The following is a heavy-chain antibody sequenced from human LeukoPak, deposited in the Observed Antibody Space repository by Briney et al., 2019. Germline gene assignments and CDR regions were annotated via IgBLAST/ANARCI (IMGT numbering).Heavy chain of an antibody. Sequence: GDSLKISCKGSGYSFSSYWIGWVRQMSGKALEWMGIINPDDSDTRYSPSFQGQVTMSVDKSITTAYLQWSSLRASDTAMYYCARQGPGVTLDYWGQGALVTVSS. V-gene: IGHV5-51*01. J-gene: IGHJ4*02. CDR2: INPDDSDT. D-gene: IGHD3-3*01. CDR1: GYSFSSYW. CDR3: ARQGPGVTLDY.